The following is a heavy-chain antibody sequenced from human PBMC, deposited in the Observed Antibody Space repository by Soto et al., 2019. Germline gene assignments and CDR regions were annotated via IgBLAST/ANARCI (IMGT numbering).Heavy chain of an antibody. CDR1: GYTFTSYD. CDR3: ARGVTGYCSSTSCYATLLLFDY. Sequence: ASVKVSFKASGYTFTSYDINWVRQATGQGLEWMGWMNPNSGNTGYAQKFQGRVTMTRNTSISTAYMELGSLRSEDTAVYCCARGVTGYCSSTSCYATLLLFDYWGQGTLVTVSS. V-gene: IGHV1-8*01. J-gene: IGHJ4*02. CDR2: MNPNSGNT. D-gene: IGHD2-2*01.